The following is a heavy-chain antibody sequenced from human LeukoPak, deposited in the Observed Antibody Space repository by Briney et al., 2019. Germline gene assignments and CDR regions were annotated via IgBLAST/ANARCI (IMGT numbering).Heavy chain of an antibody. D-gene: IGHD5-24*01. CDR2: INPNIGGT. CDR3: ARVGDGLNDAFDI. V-gene: IGHV1-2*06. J-gene: IGHJ3*02. CDR1: GYTSTGYY. Sequence: GASVKVSCKASGYTSTGYYMHWVRQAPGQGLEWMGRINPNIGGTNFAQKFQGRVTMTRDKSISTIYMELSRLRSDDTAVYFCARVGDGLNDAFDIWGQGTMVTVSS.